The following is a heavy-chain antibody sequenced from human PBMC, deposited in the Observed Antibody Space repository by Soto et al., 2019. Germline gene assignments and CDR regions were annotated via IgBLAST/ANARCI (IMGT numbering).Heavy chain of an antibody. D-gene: IGHD6-19*01. V-gene: IGHV3-30-3*01. CDR1: GSTFSKYA. CDR2: ISYDGSNK. Sequence: SLRLSCAASGSTFSKYAMHWVRQAPGKGLEWVSLISYDGSNKYYADSVKGRFTISRDNSKNTLYLQMNSLRAEDTAVYYCARDLLDASGWFYFGYWGQGTLVTVSS. J-gene: IGHJ4*02. CDR3: ARDLLDASGWFYFGY.